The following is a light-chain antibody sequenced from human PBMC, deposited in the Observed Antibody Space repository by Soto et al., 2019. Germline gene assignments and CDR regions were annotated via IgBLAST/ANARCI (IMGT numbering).Light chain of an antibody. CDR3: QAWDSSTVV. CDR2: QDS. Sequence: SYELTQPPSVSVSPGQTAIITCSGDRLGDEYACWYQQKPGHSPVVVIYQDSRRPSGIPERFSGSKSGNTATLTISGTQAMDEADYYCQAWDSSTVVFGGGTKLTVL. CDR1: RLGDEY. V-gene: IGLV3-1*01. J-gene: IGLJ2*01.